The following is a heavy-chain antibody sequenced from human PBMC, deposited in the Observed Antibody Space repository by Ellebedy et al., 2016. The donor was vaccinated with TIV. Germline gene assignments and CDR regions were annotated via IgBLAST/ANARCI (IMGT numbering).Heavy chain of an antibody. V-gene: IGHV1-69*13. Sequence: SVKVSCXASGGTFSSYAISWVRQAPGQGLEWMGGFIPIFGTANYAQKFQGRVTITADESTSTAYMELSSLRSEDTAVYYCARAGYCSSTSCYTGRSFDYYYYMDVWGKGTTVTVSS. CDR1: GGTFSSYA. CDR3: ARAGYCSSTSCYTGRSFDYYYYMDV. J-gene: IGHJ6*03. CDR2: FIPIFGTA. D-gene: IGHD2-2*02.